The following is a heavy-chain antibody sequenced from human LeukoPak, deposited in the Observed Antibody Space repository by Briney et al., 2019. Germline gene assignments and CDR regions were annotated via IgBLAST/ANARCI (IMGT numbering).Heavy chain of an antibody. CDR3: ARVGVVATSRVFDF. D-gene: IGHD3-22*01. Sequence: SETLSLTCAVYGVSSSGYYWSWIRQPPGKGLEWIGEINHSGSTNHNPSLKSRVTISVDTSKNQFSLKLSSVTAADTAVYYCARVGVVATSRVFDFWGQGNLVTVSS. J-gene: IGHJ4*02. CDR2: INHSGST. CDR1: GVSSSGYY. V-gene: IGHV4-34*01.